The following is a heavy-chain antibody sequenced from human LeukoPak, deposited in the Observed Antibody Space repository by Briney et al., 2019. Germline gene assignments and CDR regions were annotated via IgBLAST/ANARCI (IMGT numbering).Heavy chain of an antibody. Sequence: GASVKDSCKASGYTFTSYAMNWVRQAPGQGLEWMGWINTNTGKPTYAQGFTGRFVFSLDTSVSTAYLQISSLKAEDTAVYYCARDLGRGGRYYYGSGSYYGQQHTDAFDIWGQGTMVTVSS. CDR3: ARDLGRGGRYYYGSGSYYGQQHTDAFDI. V-gene: IGHV7-4-1*02. J-gene: IGHJ3*02. CDR2: INTNTGKP. CDR1: GYTFTSYA. D-gene: IGHD3-10*01.